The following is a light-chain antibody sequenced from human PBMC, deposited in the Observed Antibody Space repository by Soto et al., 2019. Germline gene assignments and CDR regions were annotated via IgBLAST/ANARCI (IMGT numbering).Light chain of an antibody. CDR2: EDI. V-gene: IGLV2-23*01. CDR3: CSYARSNFV. Sequence: QSALTQPASVSGSPGQSITISCTGTSSDVGNYNLVSWYQQHPGKAPKLMIYEDIERPSGVSARLSCSKSGNTASLTISGLQADDEADYSCCSYARSNFVFGTGTKLTVL. CDR1: SSDVGNYNL. J-gene: IGLJ1*01.